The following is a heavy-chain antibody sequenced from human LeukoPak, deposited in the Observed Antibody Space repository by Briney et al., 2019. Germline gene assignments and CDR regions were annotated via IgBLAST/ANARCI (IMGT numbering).Heavy chain of an antibody. Sequence: GSLRLSCAASGFTFSSYEMNWVRQAPGKGLEWVSYISSSGSTIYYADSVKGRFTISRDNAKNSLYLQMNSLRAEDTAAYYCASTNFYDSSGYWLGFLGAFDYWGQGTLVTVSS. CDR1: GFTFSSYE. V-gene: IGHV3-48*03. CDR2: ISSSGSTI. CDR3: ASTNFYDSSGYWLGFLGAFDY. J-gene: IGHJ4*02. D-gene: IGHD3-22*01.